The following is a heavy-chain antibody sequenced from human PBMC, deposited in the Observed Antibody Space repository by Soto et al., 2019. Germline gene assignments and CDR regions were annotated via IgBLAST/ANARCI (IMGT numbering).Heavy chain of an antibody. D-gene: IGHD6-6*01. CDR3: ARRGQLVWRGGVHYYYGMDV. CDR1: GGSISSHY. Sequence: SETLSLTCTVSGGSISSHYWSWIRQPPGKGLEWIGYIYYSGSTNYNPSLKSRVTISVDTSKNQFSLKLSSVTAADTAVYYCARRGQLVWRGGVHYYYGMDVWGQGTTVTVS. CDR2: IYYSGST. V-gene: IGHV4-59*11. J-gene: IGHJ6*02.